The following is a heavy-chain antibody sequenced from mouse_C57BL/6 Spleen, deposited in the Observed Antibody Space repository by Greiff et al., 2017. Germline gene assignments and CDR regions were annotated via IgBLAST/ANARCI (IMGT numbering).Heavy chain of an antibody. CDR2: IDPSDSST. CDR3: ALITTVVAPLGYAMDY. V-gene: IGHV1-59*01. J-gene: IGHJ4*01. CDR1: GYTFTSYW. Sequence: VQLQQPGAELVRPGTSVTLSCKASGYTFTSYWLHWVKQRPGQGLEWIGVIDPSDSSTNYNQTFKGKATWTVDTSSSTAYMQLSSLPAEDSAVYYCALITTVVAPLGYAMDYWGQGTSVTVSS. D-gene: IGHD1-1*01.